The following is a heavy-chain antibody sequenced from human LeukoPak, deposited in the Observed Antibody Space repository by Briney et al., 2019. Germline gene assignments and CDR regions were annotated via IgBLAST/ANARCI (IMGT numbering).Heavy chain of an antibody. CDR3: ARYIPAAAYYFDY. D-gene: IGHD6-13*01. Sequence: GGSLRLSCAASGFTFSDYYMSWIRQAPGKGLEWVSYIGSSCTTIYYADSVKGRFTISRDNAKSSLYLHMISLRAEDTAVYYCARYIPAAAYYFDYWGQGTLVTVSS. J-gene: IGHJ4*02. CDR2: IGSSCTTI. CDR1: GFTFSDYY. V-gene: IGHV3-11*01.